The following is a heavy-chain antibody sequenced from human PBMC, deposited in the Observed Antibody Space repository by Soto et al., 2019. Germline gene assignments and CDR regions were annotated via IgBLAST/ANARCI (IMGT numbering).Heavy chain of an antibody. CDR1: GGSISSDY. J-gene: IGHJ4*02. Sequence: QVQLQESGPGLVKPSETLSLTCSVSGGSISSDYWSWFRQPPGKGLEWIGHIYNSGRTNYNPSLRSRGTISVDTSKNQFSLRLSSVTAADTAVYYCARGVGGPVTAVAFDYWGQGTLVTVSA. D-gene: IGHD3-10*01. CDR3: ARGVGGPVTAVAFDY. CDR2: IYNSGRT. V-gene: IGHV4-59*13.